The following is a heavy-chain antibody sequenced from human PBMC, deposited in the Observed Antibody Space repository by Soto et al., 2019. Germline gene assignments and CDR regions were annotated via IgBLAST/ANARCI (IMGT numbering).Heavy chain of an antibody. D-gene: IGHD5-18*01. J-gene: IGHJ5*02. CDR1: GGSVSSGDYY. CDR2: IYYSGST. Sequence: LSLTCTVSGGSVSSGDYYWSRIRQPPGKGLEWIGYIYYSGSTNYNPSLKSRVSISLDTSKNQFSLRLTSVTAADTAVYYCARIPVDTYMINWFDPWGQGTLVTVSS. V-gene: IGHV4-61*08. CDR3: ARIPVDTYMINWFDP.